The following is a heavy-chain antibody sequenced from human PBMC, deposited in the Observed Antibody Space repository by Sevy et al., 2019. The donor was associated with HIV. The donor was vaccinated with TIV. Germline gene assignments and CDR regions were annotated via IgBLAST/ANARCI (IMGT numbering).Heavy chain of an antibody. D-gene: IGHD1-26*01. CDR1: GFTFSSYA. V-gene: IGHV3-30-3*01. Sequence: GGSLRLSCAASGFTFSSYAMHWVRQAPGKGLEWVAVIPYDGSNKYYADSVKGRFTISRDNSKNTLYLQMNSLRAEDTAAYYCARDWGGSYLTSYYYYGMDVWGQGTTVTVSS. CDR2: IPYDGSNK. CDR3: ARDWGGSYLTSYYYYGMDV. J-gene: IGHJ6*02.